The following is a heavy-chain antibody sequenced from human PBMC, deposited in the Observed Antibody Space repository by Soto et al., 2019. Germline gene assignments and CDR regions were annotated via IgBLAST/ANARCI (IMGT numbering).Heavy chain of an antibody. V-gene: IGHV4-4*02. CDR1: GGSISSSNW. J-gene: IGHJ4*02. CDR3: AVDYYDSSGYYLGYFDY. D-gene: IGHD3-22*01. Sequence: PXGTLSLTCAVSGGSISSSNWWSCVRQPPGKGLEWIGEIYHSGSTNYNPSLKSRVTISVDKSKNQFSLKLSSVTAADTAVYYCAVDYYDSSGYYLGYFDYWGQGTLVTVSS. CDR2: IYHSGST.